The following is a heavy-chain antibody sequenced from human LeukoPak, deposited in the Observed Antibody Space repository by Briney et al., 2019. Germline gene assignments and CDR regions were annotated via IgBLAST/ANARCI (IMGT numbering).Heavy chain of an antibody. CDR2: ILPIFRMT. V-gene: IGHV1-69*13. CDR1: GGTFRNYP. CDR3: AICSSTWSGDRPDS. J-gene: IGHJ4*02. D-gene: IGHD2-2*01. Sequence: ASVKVSCKASGGTFRNYPISWVRQAPGQGLEWMGGILPIFRMTNYAEKFQGRVTITADESTTTAYLELNSLRSEDTAVYYCAICSSTWSGDRPDSWGQGSLVTVSS.